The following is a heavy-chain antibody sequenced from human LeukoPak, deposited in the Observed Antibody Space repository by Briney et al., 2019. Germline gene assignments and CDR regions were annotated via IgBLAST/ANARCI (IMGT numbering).Heavy chain of an antibody. CDR1: GFTFSSYS. CDR3: ARVSSGWQNDAFDI. CDR2: ITSNGDTT. V-gene: IGHV3-48*02. Sequence: PGGSLRLSCAASGFTFSSYSMNWVRQAPGKGLEWVSAITSNGDTTLYADSVKGRFTISRDNAKNSLYLQMNSLRDEDTAVYYCARVSSGWQNDAFDIWGQGTMVTVSS. J-gene: IGHJ3*02. D-gene: IGHD6-19*01.